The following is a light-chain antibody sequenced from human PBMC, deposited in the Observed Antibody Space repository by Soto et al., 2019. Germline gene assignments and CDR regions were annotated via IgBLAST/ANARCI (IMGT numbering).Light chain of an antibody. V-gene: IGKV1-9*01. J-gene: IGKJ4*01. CDR2: AVF. CDR1: QDISNF. Sequence: IQLTQSPSFLSASVGDRVTITCRASQDISNFLAWFQQKPGRAPKPLIYAVFTLQSGVPSRFSGSGSGAEFTLTISSLQPEDFATYYCQQVDTYPLTFGGGTKVDIK. CDR3: QQVDTYPLT.